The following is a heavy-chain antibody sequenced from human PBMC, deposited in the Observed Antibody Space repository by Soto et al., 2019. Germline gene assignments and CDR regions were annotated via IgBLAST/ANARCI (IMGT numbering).Heavy chain of an antibody. Sequence: QVHLVESGGGVVQPGSSLRLSCAASEFTFRIFAMHWLRQSPGKGLEWVAVISYDGSRKADTVKGRFTVSRDNSWNTLYLQMNSLRAEDTAIYYCARGDREDIEEVVGVRPGEYSMYVRGQGTTVTVSS. CDR1: EFTFRIFA. D-gene: IGHD1-26*01. CDR2: ISYDGSRK. V-gene: IGHV3-30-3*01. CDR3: ARGDREDIEEVVGVRPGEYSMYV. J-gene: IGHJ6*02.